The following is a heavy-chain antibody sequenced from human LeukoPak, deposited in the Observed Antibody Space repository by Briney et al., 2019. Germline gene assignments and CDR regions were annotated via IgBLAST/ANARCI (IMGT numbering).Heavy chain of an antibody. V-gene: IGHV4-39*01. D-gene: IGHD1-26*01. CDR1: GGSISPSSYS. CDR3: ARLEGARGRY. CDR2: SYYNGRT. Sequence: SETLSLTCTVSGGSISPSSYSWGWIRQPPGKGLEWIGSSYYNGRTYYNPSLKGRVTISVDTSKKQFSLNLSSVTAADTAVYYCARLEGARGRYWGQGTLVTVSS. J-gene: IGHJ4*02.